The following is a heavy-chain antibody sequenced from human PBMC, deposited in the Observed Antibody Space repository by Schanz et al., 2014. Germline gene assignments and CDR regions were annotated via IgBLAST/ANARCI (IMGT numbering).Heavy chain of an antibody. D-gene: IGHD3-22*01. CDR2: IYHSGST. CDR3: ARGWRGSDSTGYYYVYGMDL. V-gene: IGHV4-4*02. J-gene: IGHJ6*02. Sequence: QVQLQESGPGLVKPSGTLSLTCAVSGGSISSSNWWSWVRQPPGKGLEWIGEIYHSGSTNYKPSPKSRVTIPAAKSKNQSPLKLRPVTAADTAVYYCARGWRGSDSTGYYYVYGMDLWGQGTTVTVSS. CDR1: GGSISSSNW.